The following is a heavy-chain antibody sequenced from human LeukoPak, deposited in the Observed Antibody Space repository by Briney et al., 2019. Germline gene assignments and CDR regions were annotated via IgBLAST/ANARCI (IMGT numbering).Heavy chain of an antibody. J-gene: IGHJ4*02. Sequence: GGSLRLSCAASGFTFSSYAMSWVRQAPGKGLEWVSAISGSGGSTYYADSVKGRFTISRDNSKNTLYLQMTSLRAEGTAVYYCAKDSATMVRGVLDYWGQGTLVTVSS. CDR1: GFTFSSYA. CDR2: ISGSGGST. V-gene: IGHV3-23*01. CDR3: AKDSATMVRGVLDY. D-gene: IGHD3-10*01.